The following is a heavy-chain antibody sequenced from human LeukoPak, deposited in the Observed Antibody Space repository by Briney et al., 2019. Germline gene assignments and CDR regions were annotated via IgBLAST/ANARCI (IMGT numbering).Heavy chain of an antibody. J-gene: IGHJ4*02. CDR3: AMRYYYDSSGPKRAYYFDY. CDR2: IIPIFGTA. CDR1: GGTFSSYA. V-gene: IGHV1-69*05. D-gene: IGHD3-22*01. Sequence: GASVKVSCKASGGTFSSYAISWVRQAPGQGLEWMGGIIPIFGTANYAQKFQGRVTITTDESTSTAYMELSSLRSEDTAVYYCAMRYYYDSSGPKRAYYFDYWGQGTLVTVSS.